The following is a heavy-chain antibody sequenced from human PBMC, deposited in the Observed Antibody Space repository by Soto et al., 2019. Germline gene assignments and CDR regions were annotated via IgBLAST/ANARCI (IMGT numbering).Heavy chain of an antibody. CDR1: GDSISSFY. D-gene: IGHD2-2*01. CDR2: IYDSGSS. Sequence: PSETLSLTCTVSGDSISSFYWSWIRQTPGKGLEWIGYIYDSGSSYYNPSLKSRVTISVDGSKNHFSLQLSSVTAADTAVYYCARGRLLPAVNFDYWGQGTLVTVSS. V-gene: IGHV4-59*12. J-gene: IGHJ4*02. CDR3: ARGRLLPAVNFDY.